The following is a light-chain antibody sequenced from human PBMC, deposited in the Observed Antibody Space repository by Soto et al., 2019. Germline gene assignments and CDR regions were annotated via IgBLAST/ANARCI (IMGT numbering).Light chain of an antibody. J-gene: IGKJ1*01. CDR1: QSISNY. CDR3: KQSYSTPRT. CDR2: AAS. V-gene: IGKV1-39*01. Sequence: DIQMTQSPSSLSASVGDRVTITCRASQSISNYLNWYQQKPGKDPKLLMYAASSLQSGVPSRCSGSGSGTDFTLTISSLQPEDFATYYCKQSYSTPRTFGQGTKVEI.